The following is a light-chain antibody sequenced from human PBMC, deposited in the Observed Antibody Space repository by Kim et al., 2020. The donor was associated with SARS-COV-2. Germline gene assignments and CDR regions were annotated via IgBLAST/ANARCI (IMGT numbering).Light chain of an antibody. V-gene: IGLV3-21*04. Sequence: SYELTQPPSVSVAPGKTASLTCGGNDIGSKSVHWYQQRPGQAPVLVIYYDSDRPSGIPERFSGSNSGNTATLTISRVEAGDEADYYCQVWDSDSDDRVFGGGTQLTVL. CDR3: QVWDSDSDDRV. CDR1: DIGSKS. CDR2: YDS. J-gene: IGLJ3*02.